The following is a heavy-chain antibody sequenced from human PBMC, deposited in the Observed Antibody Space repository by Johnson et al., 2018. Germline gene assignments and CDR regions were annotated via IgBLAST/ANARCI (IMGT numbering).Heavy chain of an antibody. CDR2: IYPGNSDS. CDR3: ATALAAVGLAEYYQH. CDR1: GYSFTSYW. V-gene: IGHV5-51*03. J-gene: IGHJ1*01. D-gene: IGHD6-13*01. Sequence: VQLVESGAEVKKPGESLKISCKGSGYSFTSYWIAWVRQMPGKGLEWMGIIYPGNSDSSYSSSFQGQVTISADKSISTAYLQWSSLKASDPAVYYCATALAAVGLAEYYQHWGQGTLVSVAS.